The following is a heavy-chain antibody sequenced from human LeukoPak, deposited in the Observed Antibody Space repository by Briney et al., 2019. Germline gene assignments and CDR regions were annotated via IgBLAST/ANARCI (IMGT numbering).Heavy chain of an antibody. CDR1: GYTFTSNY. J-gene: IGHJ4*02. CDR2: IAPSSGTT. V-gene: IGHV1-46*01. Sequence: ASVKVSCKASGYTFTSNYMHWVRQAPGQGLEWMGVIAPSSGTTSYAQKLQGRVTMTTDTSTSTAYMELRSLRSDDTAVYYCARLQYSSSWYPEYFDYWGQGTLVTVSS. D-gene: IGHD6-13*01. CDR3: ARLQYSSSWYPEYFDY.